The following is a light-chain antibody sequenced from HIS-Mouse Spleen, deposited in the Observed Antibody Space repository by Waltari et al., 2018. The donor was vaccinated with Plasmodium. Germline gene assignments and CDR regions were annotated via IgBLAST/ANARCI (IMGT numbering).Light chain of an antibody. V-gene: IGLV2-14*03. J-gene: IGLJ1*01. CDR2: DVS. CDR1: SSDVGGYNY. CDR3: SSYTSSSTA. Sequence: QSPLPQPAPVSGSPRQSLTISCTGTSSDVGGYNYSSWYHQHPGKAPKLMIYDVSNRPSGVSNRFSGSKSGNTASLTISGLQAEDEADYYCSSYTSSSTAFGTGTKVTVL.